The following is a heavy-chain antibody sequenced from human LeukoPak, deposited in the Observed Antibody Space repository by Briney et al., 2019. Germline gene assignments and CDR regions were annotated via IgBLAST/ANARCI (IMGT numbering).Heavy chain of an antibody. D-gene: IGHD2-2*01. CDR1: GYTFTSYY. J-gene: IGHJ6*03. CDR3: ARALNDIVVVPAASDYMDV. V-gene: IGHV1-46*01. CDR2: INPSGGST. Sequence: ASAKVSCKASGYTFTSYYMHWVRQAPGQGLEWMGIINPSGGSTSYAQKFQGRVTMTRDMSTSTVYMELSSLRSEDTAVYYCARALNDIVVVPAASDYMDVWGKGTTVTVSS.